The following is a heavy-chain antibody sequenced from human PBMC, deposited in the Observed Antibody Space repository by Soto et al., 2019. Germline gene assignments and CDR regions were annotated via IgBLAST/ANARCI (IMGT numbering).Heavy chain of an antibody. CDR2: IYYSGST. Sequence: TLSLTCTVSGGSISSGGYYWSWIRQHPGKGLEWIGYIYYSGSTYYNPSLKSRVTISVDTSKNQFSLKLSSVTAADTAVYYCARGRGDTAMVTLAFDYWGQGTLVTVSS. CDR1: GGSISSGGYY. V-gene: IGHV4-31*03. CDR3: ARGRGDTAMVTLAFDY. D-gene: IGHD5-18*01. J-gene: IGHJ4*02.